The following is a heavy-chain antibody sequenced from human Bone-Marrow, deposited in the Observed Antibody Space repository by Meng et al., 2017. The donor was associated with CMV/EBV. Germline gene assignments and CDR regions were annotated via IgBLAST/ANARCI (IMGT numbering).Heavy chain of an antibody. CDR2: TTGSGGDT. CDR1: GFTFSSYS. J-gene: IGHJ6*02. Sequence: GESLKISCAASGFTFSSYSMNWVRLAPGKGLEWVSETTGSGGDTYYADSVRGRFTISRDNAKNTLYLQMNSLRAEDTAVYYCAKDSGWQRTHGLDVWGQGTTVTVSS. V-gene: IGHV3-23*01. CDR3: AKDSGWQRTHGLDV. D-gene: IGHD6-25*01.